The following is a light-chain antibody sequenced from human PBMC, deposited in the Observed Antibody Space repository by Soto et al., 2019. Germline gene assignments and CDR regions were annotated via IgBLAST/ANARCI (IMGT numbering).Light chain of an antibody. CDR1: SSNIGSNT. J-gene: IGLJ3*02. CDR2: SNN. Sequence: QSVLTQPPSASGTPGQRVTISCSGSSSNIGSNTVNWYQQLPGTAPKLLIYSNNQRPSGVPDRFSGSKSGTSASLAIGGLQSEDEADYYCAAWDDSLNAWVFGGGTKLTVL. CDR3: AAWDDSLNAWV. V-gene: IGLV1-44*01.